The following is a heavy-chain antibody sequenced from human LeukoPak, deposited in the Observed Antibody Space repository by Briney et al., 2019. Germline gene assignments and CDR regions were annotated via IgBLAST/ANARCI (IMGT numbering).Heavy chain of an antibody. CDR2: IIPILGIA. Sequence: ASVKVSCKASGGTFSSYAISWVRQAPGQGLEWMGRIIPILGIANYAQKFQGRVTITADKSTSTAYMELSSLRSEDTAVYYCARDQTWDSSGWYEDYWGQGTLVTVSS. J-gene: IGHJ4*02. CDR3: ARDQTWDSSGWYEDY. D-gene: IGHD6-19*01. CDR1: GGTFSSYA. V-gene: IGHV1-69*04.